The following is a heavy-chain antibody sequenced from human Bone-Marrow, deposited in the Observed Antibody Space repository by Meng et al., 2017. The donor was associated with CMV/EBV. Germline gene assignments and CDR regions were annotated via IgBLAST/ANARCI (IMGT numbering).Heavy chain of an antibody. Sequence: KASAYTVTGYDMHRVRQAPGKGLEWMGWINPNSGGTNYAQKFQGRVTMTRDTSISTAYMELSRLRSDDTAVYYCARYRSTSFWGVDVWGQGTTVTVSS. CDR1: AYTVTGYD. D-gene: IGHD2-2*01. J-gene: IGHJ6*02. CDR3: ARYRSTSFWGVDV. V-gene: IGHV1-2*02. CDR2: INPNSGGT.